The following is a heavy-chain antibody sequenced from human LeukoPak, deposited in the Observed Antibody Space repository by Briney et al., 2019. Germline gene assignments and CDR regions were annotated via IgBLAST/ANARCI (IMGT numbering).Heavy chain of an antibody. D-gene: IGHD2-15*01. CDR1: GFTFSSYE. CDR3: ARDRGYCSGGSCAAYFVY. V-gene: IGHV3-48*03. CDR2: ISSSGSTI. Sequence: GGSLRLSCAASGFTFSSYEMNWVRQAPGKGLEWVSYISSSGSTIYYADSVKGRFTISRDNAKNSLYLQMNSLRAEDTAVYYCARDRGYCSGGSCAAYFVYWGQGTLVTVSS. J-gene: IGHJ4*02.